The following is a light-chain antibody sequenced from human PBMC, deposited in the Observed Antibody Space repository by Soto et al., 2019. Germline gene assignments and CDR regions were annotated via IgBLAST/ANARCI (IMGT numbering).Light chain of an antibody. CDR1: SSNIGAGYD. J-gene: IGLJ2*01. CDR3: QSYDSSLSGSRVV. V-gene: IGLV1-40*01. CDR2: GNS. Sequence: QSVLTQPPSVSGAPGQRVTISCTGSSSNIGAGYDVHWYQQLPGTAPKLLIYGNSNRPSGVPDRFSGSKSGTSASLAITGLQDEDEADYYCQSYDSSLSGSRVVFGGGTKLTVL.